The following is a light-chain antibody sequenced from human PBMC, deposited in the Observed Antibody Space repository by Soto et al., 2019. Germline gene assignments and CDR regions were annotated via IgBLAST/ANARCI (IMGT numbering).Light chain of an antibody. CDR3: QQYERSPT. CDR1: QSLSSSY. V-gene: IGKV3-20*01. J-gene: IGKJ1*01. Sequence: EIVLTQSPGTLSLSPGERATLSYRASQSLSSSYLAWYQRKPGQAPRLLISGASSRATGIPDRFSGSGSGTDFTLTISRLDPEDFAVYYCQQYERSPTFGQGTKVEVK. CDR2: GAS.